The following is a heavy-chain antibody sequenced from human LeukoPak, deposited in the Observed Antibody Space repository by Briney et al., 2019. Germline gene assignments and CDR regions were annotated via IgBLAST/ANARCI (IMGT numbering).Heavy chain of an antibody. CDR2: IKQDGSEK. CDR3: ARSGDYDFWSGYYTWNYYYYYGMDV. D-gene: IGHD3-3*01. J-gene: IGHJ6*02. Sequence: GGSMRLSCAASGLTFSSDCMSWVRQAPGKGLEWVADIKQDGSEKYYVDSVKGRFTISRDNAKNSLYLQMNSLRAEDTAVYYCARSGDYDFWSGYYTWNYYYYYGMDVWGQGTTVTVSS. V-gene: IGHV3-7*03. CDR1: GLTFSSDC.